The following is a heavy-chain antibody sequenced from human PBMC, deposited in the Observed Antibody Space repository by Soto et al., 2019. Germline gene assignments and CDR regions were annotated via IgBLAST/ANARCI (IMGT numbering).Heavy chain of an antibody. V-gene: IGHV3-13*01. CDR3: ARAAGDYDYYYMDV. Sequence: GGSLRLSCAASGFTFSSYDMHWVRQATGKGLEWVSAIGTAGDTYYPGSVKGRFTISRENAKNSLYLQMNSLRAGDTAVYYCARAAGDYDYYYMDVWGKGTTVTVSS. J-gene: IGHJ6*03. CDR1: GFTFSSYD. CDR2: IGTAGDT.